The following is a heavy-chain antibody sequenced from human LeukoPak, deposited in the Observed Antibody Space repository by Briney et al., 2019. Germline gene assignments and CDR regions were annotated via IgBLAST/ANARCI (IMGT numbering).Heavy chain of an antibody. CDR3: ARGAARYFQH. CDR1: GGSFSGYY. J-gene: IGHJ1*01. D-gene: IGHD6-6*01. CDR2: INHSGST. Sequence: SETLSLTCAVYGGSFSGYYWSWIRQPPGKGLGWIGEINHSGSTNYNPSLKSRVTISVDTSKNQFSLKLSSVTAADTAVYYCARGAARYFQHWGQGTLVTVS. V-gene: IGHV4-34*01.